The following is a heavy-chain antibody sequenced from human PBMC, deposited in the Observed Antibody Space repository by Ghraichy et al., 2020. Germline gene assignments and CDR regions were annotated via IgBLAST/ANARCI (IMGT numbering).Heavy chain of an antibody. CDR1: GFTFSSHW. D-gene: IGHD7-27*01. CDR2: INGAETTT. J-gene: IGHJ4*02. Sequence: GGSLRLSCAASGFTFSSHWMHWVRQAPGKGLVALSHINGAETTTTYAEFVKGRFTIYTDNAKNTLYLQMNSLRAEATAIYYCAGDNCGSIYYWGQGTLVTVSP. V-gene: IGHV3-74*03. CDR3: AGDNCGSIYY.